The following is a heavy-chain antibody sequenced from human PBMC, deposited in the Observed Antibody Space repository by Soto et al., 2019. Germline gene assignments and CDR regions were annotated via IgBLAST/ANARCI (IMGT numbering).Heavy chain of an antibody. J-gene: IGHJ4*02. CDR3: ARDKDWAFDY. Sequence: EVQLVESGGGLVQPGGSLRLSCVASGFTFSSYSMVWVRQAPGKGLEWISYIFATSTTIYYADYVKGRFTVSRDNTKNSLFLLMNSLRAEDTAIYYCARDKDWAFDYWGQGTLVTVSS. CDR2: IFATSTTI. D-gene: IGHD3-9*01. V-gene: IGHV3-48*04. CDR1: GFTFSSYS.